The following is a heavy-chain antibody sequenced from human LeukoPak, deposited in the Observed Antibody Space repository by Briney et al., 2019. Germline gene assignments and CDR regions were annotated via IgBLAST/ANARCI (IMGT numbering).Heavy chain of an antibody. D-gene: IGHD6-13*01. CDR1: GGSFSGYY. Sequence: PETLSLTCAVYGGSFSGYYWSWIRQPPGKGLEWIGEINHIESTNYNPSLKSRVTISVDTSKNQFSLKLSSVTAADTAVYYCASIAAAGDFDYWGQGTLVTVSS. J-gene: IGHJ4*02. CDR2: INHIEST. CDR3: ASIAAAGDFDY. V-gene: IGHV4-34*01.